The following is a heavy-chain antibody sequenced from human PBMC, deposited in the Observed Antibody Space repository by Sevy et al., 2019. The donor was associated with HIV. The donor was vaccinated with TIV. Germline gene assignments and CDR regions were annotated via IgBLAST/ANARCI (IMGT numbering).Heavy chain of an antibody. CDR1: GFNFNTFA. J-gene: IGHJ5*02. V-gene: IGHV3-23*01. D-gene: IGHD2-8*01. Sequence: GGSLRLSCAASGFNFNTFAMSWVRQAPGKGLEWVSAISGSSYSTYYANSVKGRFTISRDNAKNSLNLQMNSLRAEDTAVYYCTRNGGAFDNGFDPWGQGTLVTVSS. CDR3: TRNGGAFDNGFDP. CDR2: ISGSSYST.